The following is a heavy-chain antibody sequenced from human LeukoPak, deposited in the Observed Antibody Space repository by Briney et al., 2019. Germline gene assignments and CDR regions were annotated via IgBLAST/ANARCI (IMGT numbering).Heavy chain of an antibody. CDR3: AKDMVRGVITTNDY. CDR2: INNSGGRT. D-gene: IGHD3-10*01. V-gene: IGHV3-23*01. Sequence: PGGSLRLSCAASGFTFSSSALSWVRQAPGKGLEWVSTINNSGGRTYYADSVKGRFTISRDNSKNTLFLLMNSLRAEDTAVYYCAKDMVRGVITTNDYWGQGTLVTVSS. CDR1: GFTFSSSA. J-gene: IGHJ4*02.